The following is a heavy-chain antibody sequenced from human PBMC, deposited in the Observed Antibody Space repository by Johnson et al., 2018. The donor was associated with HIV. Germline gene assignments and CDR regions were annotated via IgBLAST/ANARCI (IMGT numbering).Heavy chain of an antibody. CDR2: ISYDGSNK. CDR3: ARAGIAAALDAFDI. V-gene: IGHV3-30*04. Sequence: QVQVVESGGGVVQPGRSLRLSCAASGFTFSSYAMHWVRQAPGKGLEWVAVISYDGSNKYYADSVKGRFTISRDNAKNSLYLQMNSLRAEDTAVYYCARAGIAAALDAFDIWGQGTMVTVSS. D-gene: IGHD6-13*01. CDR1: GFTFSSYA. J-gene: IGHJ3*02.